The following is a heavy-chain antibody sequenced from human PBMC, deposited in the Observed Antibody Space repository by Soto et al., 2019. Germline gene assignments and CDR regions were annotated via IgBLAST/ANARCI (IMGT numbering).Heavy chain of an antibody. CDR2: IYHSGST. D-gene: IGHD2-2*01. CDR1: GGSISSGGYS. CDR3: ARSVIVVVPAAMSIWYDP. J-gene: IGHJ5*02. Sequence: PSETLSLTCAVSGGSISSGGYSWSWIRQPPGKGLEWIGYIYHSGSTYYNPSLKSRVTISVDRSKNQFSLKLSSVTAADTAVYYCARSVIVVVPAAMSIWYDPWGQGTLVTASS. V-gene: IGHV4-30-2*01.